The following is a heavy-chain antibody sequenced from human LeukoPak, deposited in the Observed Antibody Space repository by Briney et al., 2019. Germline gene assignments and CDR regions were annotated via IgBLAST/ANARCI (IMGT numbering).Heavy chain of an antibody. D-gene: IGHD3-22*01. Sequence: PGGSLRLSCAASGFTFSNAWMSWVRQAPGKGLEWVSAISGSGGSTYYADSVKGRFTISRDNSKNTLYLQMNSLRAEDTAVYYCAKDHYYDSSGPGGYWGQGTLVTVSS. CDR3: AKDHYYDSSGPGGY. CDR1: GFTFSNAW. J-gene: IGHJ4*02. CDR2: ISGSGGST. V-gene: IGHV3-23*01.